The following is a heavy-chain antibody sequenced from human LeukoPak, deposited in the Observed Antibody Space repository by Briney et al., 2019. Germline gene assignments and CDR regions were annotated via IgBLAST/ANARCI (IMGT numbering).Heavy chain of an antibody. CDR1: GHTLTSHA. J-gene: IGHJ4*02. CDR3: ATGDPFDY. CDR2: INAGNGNT. Sequence: ASVKVSCKATGHTLTSHAMQWVRHAPAKRLEWMGWINAGNGNTKYSQEFQGRVTITRDTSASTAYMELSSLRSEDMAVYYCATGDPFDYWGQGTLVTVSS. V-gene: IGHV1-3*03.